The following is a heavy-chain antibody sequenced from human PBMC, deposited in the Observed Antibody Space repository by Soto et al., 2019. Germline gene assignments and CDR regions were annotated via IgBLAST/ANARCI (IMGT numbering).Heavy chain of an antibody. D-gene: IGHD3-22*01. J-gene: IGHJ4*02. CDR3: ARGVYYYDSSGYFSDY. CDR2: IKQDGSEK. V-gene: IGHV3-7*01. CDR1: GFTFSSYW. Sequence: GGSLRLFCAASGFTFSSYWMSWVRQAPGKGLEWVANIKQDGSEKHYVDSVKGRFTISRDNAKNSLYLQMNSLRAEDTAVYYCARGVYYYDSSGYFSDYWGQGTLVTVSS.